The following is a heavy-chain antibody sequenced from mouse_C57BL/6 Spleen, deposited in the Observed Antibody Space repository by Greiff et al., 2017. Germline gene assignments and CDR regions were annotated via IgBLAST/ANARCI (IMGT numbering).Heavy chain of an antibody. V-gene: IGHV5-9*01. CDR2: ISGGGGNT. CDR1: GFTFSSYT. CDR3: ARHGLYGRGYFDY. J-gene: IGHJ2*01. D-gene: IGHD1-1*01. Sequence: EVQLVESGGGLVKPGGSLKLSCAASGFTFSSYTMSWVRQTPEKRLEWVATISGGGGNTYYPDSVKGRFTISRDNAKNTLYLQRRSLRSEDTALYYCARHGLYGRGYFDYWGQGTTLTVSS.